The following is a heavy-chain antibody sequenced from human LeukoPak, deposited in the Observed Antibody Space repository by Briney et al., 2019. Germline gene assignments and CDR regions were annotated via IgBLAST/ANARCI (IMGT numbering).Heavy chain of an antibody. V-gene: IGHV3-23*01. D-gene: IGHD3-10*01. Sequence: GGSLRLSCTASGFTFGDYAMSWVRQAPGKGLEWVSTISGGGVGSTYYEDSVKGRLTISRDDFKNTLYVQMNSLRVEDTAVYYCWGDHYYGSGRDAFDIWGQGTMVTVSS. CDR1: GFTFGDYA. CDR2: ISGGGVGST. CDR3: WGDHYYGSGRDAFDI. J-gene: IGHJ3*02.